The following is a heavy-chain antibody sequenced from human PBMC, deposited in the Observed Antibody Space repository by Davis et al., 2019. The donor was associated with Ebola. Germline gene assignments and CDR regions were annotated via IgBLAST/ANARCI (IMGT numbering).Heavy chain of an antibody. Sequence: SETLSLTCTVSRGSITTYFCSCIRQPPGKGLEWIGNIHYLGNPHYNPSLKSRVTMSVDTSKNQFSLKLSSVTAADTAVYYCARGNYGDYIVLYYYNMDVWGQGTTVTVSS. J-gene: IGHJ6*02. D-gene: IGHD4-17*01. V-gene: IGHV4-59*01. CDR2: IHYLGNP. CDR1: RGSITTYF. CDR3: ARGNYGDYIVLYYYNMDV.